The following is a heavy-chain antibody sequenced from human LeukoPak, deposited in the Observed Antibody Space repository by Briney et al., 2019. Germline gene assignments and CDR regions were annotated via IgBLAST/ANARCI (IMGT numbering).Heavy chain of an antibody. CDR1: GFTFSSYG. J-gene: IGHJ4*02. Sequence: PGRSLRLSCAASGFTFSSYGMHWVRQAPGKGLEWVAVISYDGSNKYYADSVKGRFTISRDNSKNTLYLQMNSLRAEDTAVYYCARVTGGYNLVDYWGQGTLVTVSS. CDR2: ISYDGSNK. D-gene: IGHD5-24*01. V-gene: IGHV3-30*03. CDR3: ARVTGGYNLVDY.